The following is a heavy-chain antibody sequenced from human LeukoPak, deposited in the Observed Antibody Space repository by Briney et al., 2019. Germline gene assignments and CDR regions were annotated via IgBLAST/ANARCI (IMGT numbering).Heavy chain of an antibody. CDR2: INSDGSSA. CDR1: GFTFNSYW. CDR3: ASGELLTP. J-gene: IGHJ5*02. V-gene: IGHV3-74*03. Sequence: GGSLRLSCATSGFTFNSYWMHWVRQAPGKGLVWVSRINSDGSSATYADSVKGRFTISRDNAKNTLYLQMNSLRAEDTAVYYCASGELLTPWGQGTLVTVSS. D-gene: IGHD1-26*01.